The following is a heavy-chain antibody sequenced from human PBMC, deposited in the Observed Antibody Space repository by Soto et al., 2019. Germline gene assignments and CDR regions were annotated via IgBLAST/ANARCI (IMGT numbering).Heavy chain of an antibody. D-gene: IGHD3-16*01. V-gene: IGHV1-69*01. Sequence: QVQLVQSGAEVKKPGSSVKVSCKASGGTFSSYAISWVRQAPGQGLEWMGGIIPIFGTANYAQKFQGRVTITADESTSRAYRELSSLRSEDTAVYDCAGGVFQGGKGDWFDPWGQGTLVTVSS. CDR3: AGGVFQGGKGDWFDP. CDR1: GGTFSSYA. J-gene: IGHJ5*02. CDR2: IIPIFGTA.